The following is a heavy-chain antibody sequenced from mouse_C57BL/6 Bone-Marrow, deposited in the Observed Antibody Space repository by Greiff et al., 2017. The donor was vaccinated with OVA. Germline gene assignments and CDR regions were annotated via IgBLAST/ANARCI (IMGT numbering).Heavy chain of an antibody. CDR1: GYTFTSYW. D-gene: IGHD2-5*01. Sequence: QVQLQQPGAELVMPGASVKLSCKASGYTFTSYWMHWVKQRPGQGLEWIGELDPSDSDNNYNQKFKGKSTLTVDKSSSTAYMQLSSLTSEDSAVYYCVYSNYLYYYAMYYWGQGTSVTVSS. V-gene: IGHV1-69*01. CDR3: VYSNYLYYYAMYY. CDR2: LDPSDSDN. J-gene: IGHJ4*01.